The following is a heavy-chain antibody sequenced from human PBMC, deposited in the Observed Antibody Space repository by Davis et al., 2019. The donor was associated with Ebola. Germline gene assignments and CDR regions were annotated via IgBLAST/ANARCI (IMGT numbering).Heavy chain of an antibody. CDR1: GFTFNNYW. Sequence: GESLKISCAASGFTFNNYWMSWVRQAPGMGLEWVANTRPDGSEKYYVDSVKGRFTISRDNAKNSLYLQMNSLRVEDTAVYYCARDNSNTHWPYYFDYWGQGTLVTVSS. V-gene: IGHV3-7*01. CDR3: ARDNSNTHWPYYFDY. CDR2: TRPDGSEK. J-gene: IGHJ4*02. D-gene: IGHD2/OR15-2a*01.